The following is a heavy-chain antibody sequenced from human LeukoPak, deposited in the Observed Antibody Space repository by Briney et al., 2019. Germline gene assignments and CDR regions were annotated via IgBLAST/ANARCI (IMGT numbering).Heavy chain of an antibody. V-gene: IGHV3-13*01. CDR2: IGTAGDT. CDR3: ATDYYVSGSYYRLFY. J-gene: IGHJ4*02. Sequence: GGSLRLSCAASGFTFSSYDMHWVRQATGKGLEWVSAIGTAGDTYYPGSVKGRFTISRDNAKNTLYLQMNNLRAEDTAIYYCATDYYVSGSYYRLFYWGQGTLVTVSS. D-gene: IGHD3-10*01. CDR1: GFTFSSYD.